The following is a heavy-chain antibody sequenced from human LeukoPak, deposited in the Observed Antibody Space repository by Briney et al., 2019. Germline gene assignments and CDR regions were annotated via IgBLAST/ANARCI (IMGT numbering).Heavy chain of an antibody. J-gene: IGHJ4*02. CDR1: GFTFSSYA. Sequence: GGSLRLSCAASGFTFSSYAMSWVRQAPGKGLEWVANTNLDGSEKYYVDSVKGRFTISRDNAKNSLYLQMNSLTAEDTAVYYCARDDYGPATYGGQGTLVTVSS. CDR2: TNLDGSEK. V-gene: IGHV3-7*01. CDR3: ARDDYGPATY. D-gene: IGHD4-17*01.